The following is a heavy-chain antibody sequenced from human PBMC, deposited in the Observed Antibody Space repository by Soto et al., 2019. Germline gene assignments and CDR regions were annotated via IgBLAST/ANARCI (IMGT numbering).Heavy chain of an antibody. D-gene: IGHD3-10*01. J-gene: IGHJ5*02. Sequence: QLQLQESGSGLVKPSQTLSLTCAVSGGSISSGGYSWNWIRQPPGKGLEWIGYIYHSGSTYYNPSPKSRVTISVDRSKTQFSLKLSSVTAADTAVYYCARDALYGGSFDPWGQGTLVTVSS. CDR2: IYHSGST. CDR3: ARDALYGGSFDP. CDR1: GGSISSGGYS. V-gene: IGHV4-30-2*01.